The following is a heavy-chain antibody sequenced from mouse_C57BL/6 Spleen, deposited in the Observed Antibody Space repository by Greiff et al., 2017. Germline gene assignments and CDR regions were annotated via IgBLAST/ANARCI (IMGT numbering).Heavy chain of an antibody. CDR2: IDPSDSYT. CDR3: ARARDDYDGAWFAY. CDR1: GYTFTSYW. V-gene: IGHV1-69*01. Sequence: QVQLQQPGAELVMPGASVKLSCKASGYTFTSYWMHWVKQRPGQGLEWIGEIDPSDSYTNYNQKFKGKSTLTVDKSSSTAYMQLSSLTSEDSAVYYCARARDDYDGAWFAYWGQGTLVTVSA. D-gene: IGHD2-4*01. J-gene: IGHJ3*01.